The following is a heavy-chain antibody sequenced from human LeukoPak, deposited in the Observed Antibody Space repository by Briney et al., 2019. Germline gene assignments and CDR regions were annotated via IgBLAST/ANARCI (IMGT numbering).Heavy chain of an antibody. CDR2: IYYSGST. V-gene: IGHV4-61*05. J-gene: IGHJ4*02. Sequence: PSETLSLTCTVSGGSISSSSYYWAWIRQPPGKGLEWIGYIYYSGSTNYNPSLKSRVTISVDTSKNQFSLKLSSVTAADTAVYYCARASIAAAGRGYDYWGQGTLVTVSS. CDR1: GGSISSSSYY. D-gene: IGHD6-13*01. CDR3: ARASIAAAGRGYDY.